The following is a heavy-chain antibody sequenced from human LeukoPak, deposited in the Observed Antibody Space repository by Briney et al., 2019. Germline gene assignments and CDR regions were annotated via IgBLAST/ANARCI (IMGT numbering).Heavy chain of an antibody. V-gene: IGHV3-33*01. Sequence: GGSLRLSCAASGFTFSSYGMPWVRQAPGKGLEWVAVIWYDGSNKYYADSVKGRFTISRDNSKNTLYLQMNSLRAEDTAVYYCARAEIADYDFWSGYPMDVWGQGTTVTVSS. CDR2: IWYDGSNK. D-gene: IGHD3-3*01. CDR3: ARAEIADYDFWSGYPMDV. CDR1: GFTFSSYG. J-gene: IGHJ6*02.